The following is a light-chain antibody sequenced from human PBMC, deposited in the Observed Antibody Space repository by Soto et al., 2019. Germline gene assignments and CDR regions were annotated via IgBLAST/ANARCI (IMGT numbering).Light chain of an antibody. CDR2: GAS. J-gene: IGKJ5*01. V-gene: IGKV3-20*01. Sequence: EIVLTQSPGTLSLSPGERATLSCRASQSVSSRYLGWYQQKPGQAPRLLIYGASSRATGIPDRFSGSGSGTDFTLTISRLEPEVFAVYYCQQYGSSLITFGQGTRLEIK. CDR1: QSVSSRY. CDR3: QQYGSSLIT.